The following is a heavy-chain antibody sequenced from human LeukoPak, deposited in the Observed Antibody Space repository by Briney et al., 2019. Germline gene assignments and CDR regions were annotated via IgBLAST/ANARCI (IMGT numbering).Heavy chain of an antibody. CDR2: ISHNGNA. Sequence: PSETLSLTCAVSGYSVGSAYYWVWIRQPPGKGLEWLGTISHNGNAYYNPSLKSRLTMSVDTSKNQFSLNLTSVPAAAPAVYFCARDPNWDSWFDPWGRGALVTVSS. J-gene: IGHJ5*02. CDR3: ARDPNWDSWFDP. D-gene: IGHD3-16*01. V-gene: IGHV4-38-2*01. CDR1: GYSVGSAYY.